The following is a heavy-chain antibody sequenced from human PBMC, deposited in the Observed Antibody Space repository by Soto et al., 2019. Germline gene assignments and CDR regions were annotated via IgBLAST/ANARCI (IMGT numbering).Heavy chain of an antibody. CDR2: IYYSGST. Sequence: SETLSLTCTVSGGSISSGDYYWSWIRQPPGKGLEWIGYIYYSGSTYYNPSLKSRVTISVDTSKNQFSLKLSSVTAADTAVYFCVRTFPPAPRVVLSHNWSVPWGPGTLVTVSS. D-gene: IGHD2-2*01. CDR3: VRTFPPAPRVVLSHNWSVP. V-gene: IGHV4-30-4*01. J-gene: IGHJ5*02. CDR1: GGSISSGDYY.